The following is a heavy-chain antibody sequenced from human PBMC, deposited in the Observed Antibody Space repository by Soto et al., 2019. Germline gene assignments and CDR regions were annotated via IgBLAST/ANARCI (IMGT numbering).Heavy chain of an antibody. J-gene: IGHJ5*02. CDR1: GASIGRGDDY. Sequence: SETLSLTCSVSGASIGRGDDYWTWIRQSPGKGLEWIGYISDSGRTFYNPSLRSRLTIALDTSKNHFSLKLNSVTAADTAVYYCAKYQPPEFDPWGQGSPVTVSS. CDR3: AKYQPPEFDP. D-gene: IGHD2-2*01. CDR2: ISDSGRT. V-gene: IGHV4-30-4*08.